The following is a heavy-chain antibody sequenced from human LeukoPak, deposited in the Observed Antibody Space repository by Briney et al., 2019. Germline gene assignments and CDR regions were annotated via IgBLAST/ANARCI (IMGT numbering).Heavy chain of an antibody. J-gene: IGHJ4*02. CDR2: IFYSGST. Sequence: SETLSLTCTVSGGSISSYYWGWIRQPPGKGLEWIGSIFYSGSTYYNPSLKSRVTISVDTSKNHFSLRLSSVTPADTAVYYCARPFSSGWQIFDYWGQGTLVTVSS. CDR1: GGSISSYY. V-gene: IGHV4-39*02. CDR3: ARPFSSGWQIFDY. D-gene: IGHD6-19*01.